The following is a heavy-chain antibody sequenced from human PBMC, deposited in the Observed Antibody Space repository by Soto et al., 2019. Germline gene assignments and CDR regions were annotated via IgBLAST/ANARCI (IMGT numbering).Heavy chain of an antibody. CDR1: GGSISSSSYY. V-gene: IGHV4-39*01. J-gene: IGHJ6*02. Sequence: SETLSLTCTVSGGSISSSSYYWGWIRQPPGKGLEWIGSIYYSGSTYYNPSLKSRVTISVDTSKNQFSLKLSSVTAADTAVYYCARQESSGWYRSNYYYGMDVWGQGTRVTVSS. CDR2: IYYSGST. D-gene: IGHD6-19*01. CDR3: ARQESSGWYRSNYYYGMDV.